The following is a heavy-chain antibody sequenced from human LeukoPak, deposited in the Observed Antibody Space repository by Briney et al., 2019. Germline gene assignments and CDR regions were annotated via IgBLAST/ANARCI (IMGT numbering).Heavy chain of an antibody. CDR1: GGSFSSSNYN. V-gene: IGHV4-39*01. CDR2: IYYSGST. Sequence: SETLSLTCTVSGGSFSSSNYNWDWVRQPPGERLEWIGSIYYSGSTFYNPSLKSRVTISVDTSKSQPSLKLSSVTAADTAVYYCARVLRGSSGWTPFDFWGQGTLVTVSS. D-gene: IGHD6-19*01. J-gene: IGHJ4*02. CDR3: ARVLRGSSGWTPFDF.